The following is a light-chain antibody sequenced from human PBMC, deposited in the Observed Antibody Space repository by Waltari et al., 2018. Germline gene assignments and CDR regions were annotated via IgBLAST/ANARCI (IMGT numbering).Light chain of an antibody. V-gene: IGKV3-20*01. Sequence: EIVLTQSPGTLSLSPGETATLTCRASQSINYKYLAWYQQKPDQTPRLLIYGTSTRAAGTPDRFRGSESGTDFTLTVSGLEPDDFSVYYCQQYCASPVTFGGGTKVEFK. CDR2: GTS. J-gene: IGKJ4*01. CDR1: QSINYKY. CDR3: QQYCASPVT.